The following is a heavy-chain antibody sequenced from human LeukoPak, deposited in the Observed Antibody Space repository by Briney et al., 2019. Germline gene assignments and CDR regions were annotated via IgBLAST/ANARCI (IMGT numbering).Heavy chain of an antibody. D-gene: IGHD1-26*01. Sequence: GGSLRLSCAASGFSFRNAWMHWVRQAPGKGLEWVSYISSSGSTIYYADSVKGRFTISRDNAKNSLYLQMNSLRAEDTAVYYCARGSIVGATDAFDIWGQGTMVTVSS. V-gene: IGHV3-48*04. CDR2: ISSSGSTI. CDR3: ARGSIVGATDAFDI. J-gene: IGHJ3*02. CDR1: GFSFRNAW.